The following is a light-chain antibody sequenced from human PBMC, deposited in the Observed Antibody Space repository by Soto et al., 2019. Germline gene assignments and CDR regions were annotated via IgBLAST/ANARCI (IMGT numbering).Light chain of an antibody. J-gene: IGKJ1*01. CDR1: QSVSSR. CDR2: DAS. V-gene: IGKV3-11*01. Sequence: EIVLTHSPATLSFSLLEGVRLXCRASQSVSSRLAWYQQKRGQAPRLLIYDASTRATGIPARFSGSGSGTDFTLTINSLEPEDFALYYCQQRYNWPPTFGQGTKVDIK. CDR3: QQRYNWPPT.